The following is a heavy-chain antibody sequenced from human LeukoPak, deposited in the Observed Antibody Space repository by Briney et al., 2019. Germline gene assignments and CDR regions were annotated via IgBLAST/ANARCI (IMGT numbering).Heavy chain of an antibody. V-gene: IGHV1-69*05. CDR3: ARSLTPLTDVDTAMMGY. Sequence: SVKVSCKASGGTFSSYAISWVRQAPGQGLEWMGRIILIFGTANYAQKFQGRVTITTDESTSTAYMELSSLRSEDTAVYYCARSLTPLTDVDTAMMGYWGRGTLVTVSS. J-gene: IGHJ4*02. CDR2: IILIFGTA. CDR1: GGTFSSYA. D-gene: IGHD5-18*01.